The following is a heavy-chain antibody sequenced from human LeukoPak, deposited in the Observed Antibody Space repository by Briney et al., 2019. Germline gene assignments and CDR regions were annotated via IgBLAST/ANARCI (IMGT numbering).Heavy chain of an antibody. CDR2: INPSGGSA. CDR3: ARFTGVGIDY. D-gene: IGHD2-8*02. CDR1: GYTLTSHY. J-gene: IGHJ4*02. V-gene: IGHV1-46*01. Sequence: GVSVKVSCKASGYTLTSHYMHWVRQAAGQGLEWMGRINPSGGSASYAQKFQGRVTMTRDTSTSTVFMELSSLTFDDTAVYYCARFTGVGIDYWGQGTRVTVSS.